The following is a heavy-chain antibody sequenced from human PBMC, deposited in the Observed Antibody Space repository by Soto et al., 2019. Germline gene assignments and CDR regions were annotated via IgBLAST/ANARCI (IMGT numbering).Heavy chain of an antibody. CDR3: ARGAGILNWFDP. CDR1: GGIFSSYA. J-gene: IGHJ5*02. V-gene: IGHV1-69*13. CDR2: IIPIFGTG. Sequence: SVKVSCKASGGIFSSYAISWVQQAPGQGLEWMGGIIPIFGTGKYAQKFQGRVTITADESTSTAYMELSSLRSEDTAVYYCARGAGILNWFDPWGQGTLVTVSS. D-gene: IGHD6-19*01.